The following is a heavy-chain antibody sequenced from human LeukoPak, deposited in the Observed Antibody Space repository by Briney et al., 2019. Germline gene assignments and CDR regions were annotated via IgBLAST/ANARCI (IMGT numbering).Heavy chain of an antibody. J-gene: IGHJ4*02. CDR1: GVSISSRNYY. V-gene: IGHV4-39*01. D-gene: IGHD3-9*01. CDR2: IFYSGST. CDR3: ARVSDILTGYSYFDY. Sequence: SETLSLTCTVSGVSISSRNYYWGWVRQPPGKGLEWIGTIFYSGSTFYNPSLRSRVTVSVDTSKNQFSLKLSSVTAADTAVYYCARVSDILTGYSYFDYWGQGTLVTVSS.